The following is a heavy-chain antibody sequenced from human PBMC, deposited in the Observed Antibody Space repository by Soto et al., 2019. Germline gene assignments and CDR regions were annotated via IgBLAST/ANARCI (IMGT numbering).Heavy chain of an antibody. CDR1: GGSISSSSYY. CDR2: IYYSGST. V-gene: IGHV4-39*01. Sequence: SETLSLTCTVSGGSISSSSYYWGWIRQPPGKGLEWIGSIYYSGSTYYNPSLKSRVTISVDTSKNQFSLKLSSVTAADTAVYYFARLSVSVYYGMEVWGQGTTVT. J-gene: IGHJ6*02. D-gene: IGHD6-19*01. CDR3: ARLSVSVYYGMEV.